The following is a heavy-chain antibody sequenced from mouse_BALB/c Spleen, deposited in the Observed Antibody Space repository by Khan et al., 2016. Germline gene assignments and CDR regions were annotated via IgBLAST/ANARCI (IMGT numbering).Heavy chain of an antibody. Sequence: EVQLQESGPSLVKPSQTLSLTCSVTGDSITSGYWNWIRKFPGNKLEYMGYISYSGSTYYNPSLKSRISITRDTPKNQYYLQLNSVTTEDTATYYCARYDGYFVYFDYWGQGTTLTVSS. CDR3: ARYDGYFVYFDY. CDR2: ISYSGST. CDR1: GDSITSGY. V-gene: IGHV3-8*02. J-gene: IGHJ2*01. D-gene: IGHD2-3*01.